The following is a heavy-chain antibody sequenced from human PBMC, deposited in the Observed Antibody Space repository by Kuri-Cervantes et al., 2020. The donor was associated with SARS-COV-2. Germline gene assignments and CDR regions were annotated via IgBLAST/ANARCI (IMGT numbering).Heavy chain of an antibody. CDR2: ISYDGSNK. V-gene: IGHV3-30*04. J-gene: IGHJ4*02. D-gene: IGHD3-22*01. CDR1: GFTFSSYA. CDR3: ASALIDSPDY. Sequence: GRSLRLSCAASGFTFSSYAMHWVRQAPGKGLEWVAVISYDGSNKYYADSVKGRFTISRDNSKNTLYLQMNSLRAEDTAVYYCASALIDSPDYWGQGTLVTVSS.